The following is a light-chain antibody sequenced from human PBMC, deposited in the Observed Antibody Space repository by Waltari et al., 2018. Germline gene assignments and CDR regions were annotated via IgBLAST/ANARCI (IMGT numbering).Light chain of an antibody. J-gene: IGLJ1*01. V-gene: IGLV1-40*01. CDR3: QSYDRTLSGAYV. Sequence: QSVLTQPPSVSGAPGQRIPLPCTESGSNSGADADFHWYQQLPGTAPQLLIYNHRNRPSEVPARFSASKSATSAYLVITGLQADDEADYYCQSYDRTLSGAYVFGSGTTVTVL. CDR2: NHR. CDR1: GSNSGADAD.